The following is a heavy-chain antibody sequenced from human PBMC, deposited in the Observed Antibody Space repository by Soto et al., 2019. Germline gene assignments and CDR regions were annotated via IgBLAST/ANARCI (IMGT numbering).Heavy chain of an antibody. CDR3: ARDQGSSGWYFFARYFQH. V-gene: IGHV1-46*03. Sequence: ASVKASCKASGCTVTGYYMHWVRQAPEQGLEWMGIINPSGGSTSYAQKFQGRVTMTRDTSTSTVYMELSSLRSEDTAVYYCARDQGSSGWYFFARYFQHWGQGTLVTVSS. CDR1: GCTVTGYY. CDR2: INPSGGST. J-gene: IGHJ1*01. D-gene: IGHD6-19*01.